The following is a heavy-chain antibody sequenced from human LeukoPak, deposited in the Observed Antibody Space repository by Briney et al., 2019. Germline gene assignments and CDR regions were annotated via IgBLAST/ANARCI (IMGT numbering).Heavy chain of an antibody. J-gene: IGHJ5*02. V-gene: IGHV4-59*01. CDR1: GGSISSYY. Sequence: KPSETLSLTCTVSGGSISSYYWSWIRQPPGKGLEWIGYIYYSGSTNYSPSLKSRVTISVDTSKNQFSLKLSSVTAADTAVYYCARVPAATRGAWWFDPWGQGTLVTVSS. CDR2: IYYSGST. D-gene: IGHD2-2*01. CDR3: ARVPAATRGAWWFDP.